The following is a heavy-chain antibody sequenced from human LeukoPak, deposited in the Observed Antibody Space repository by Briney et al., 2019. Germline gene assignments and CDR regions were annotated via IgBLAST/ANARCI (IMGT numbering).Heavy chain of an antibody. CDR1: GFTFSSYE. J-gene: IGHJ4*02. CDR3: AKDRLAYSYAQPFDY. V-gene: IGHV3-23*01. D-gene: IGHD5-18*01. Sequence: GGSLRLSCAASGFTFSSYEMNWVRQAPGKGLEWVSGITGSGGSTYYADSVKGRFTISRDNSKNTLYLQMNSLRAEDTAIYYCAKDRLAYSYAQPFDYWGQGTLVTVSS. CDR2: ITGSGGST.